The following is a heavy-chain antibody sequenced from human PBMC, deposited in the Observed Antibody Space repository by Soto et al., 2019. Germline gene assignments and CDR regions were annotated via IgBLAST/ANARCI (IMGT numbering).Heavy chain of an antibody. V-gene: IGHV1-69*05. Sequence: SVKVSCKASGGTFSSYAISWVRQAPGQGLEWMGGIIPSNGTTNYAQKFQGRVTMTRDTSTSTAYMELSSLRSEDTAVYYCARVGPPADPWGQGTLVTVSS. CDR3: ARVGPPADP. CDR2: IIPSNGTT. CDR1: GGTFSSYA. J-gene: IGHJ5*02.